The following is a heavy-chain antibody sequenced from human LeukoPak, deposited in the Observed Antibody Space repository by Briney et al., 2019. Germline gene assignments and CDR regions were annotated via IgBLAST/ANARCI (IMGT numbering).Heavy chain of an antibody. CDR3: AREKIATTRSAFDI. Sequence: GASVKVSCKASGGTFSSYAISWVRQAPGQGLEWMGGIIPIFGTANYAQKFQGRVTITADKSTSTAYMELSSLRSEDTAVYYCAREKIATTRSAFDIWGQGTMVTVSS. CDR1: GGTFSSYA. J-gene: IGHJ3*02. V-gene: IGHV1-69*06. D-gene: IGHD5-24*01. CDR2: IIPIFGTA.